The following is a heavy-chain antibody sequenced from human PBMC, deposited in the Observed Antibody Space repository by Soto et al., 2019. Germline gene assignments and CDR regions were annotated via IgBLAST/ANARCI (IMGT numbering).Heavy chain of an antibody. V-gene: IGHV3-30-3*01. J-gene: IGHJ4*02. Sequence: QVQLVESGGGVVQPGRSLRLSCAASGFTFSSYAMHWVRQAPGKGLEWVAVISYDGSNKYYADSVKGRFTISRDNSKNTFYRQMNSLRGEDTAVYYCARDTEGYWGQGTLVTVPS. CDR3: ARDTEGY. CDR1: GFTFSSYA. CDR2: ISYDGSNK.